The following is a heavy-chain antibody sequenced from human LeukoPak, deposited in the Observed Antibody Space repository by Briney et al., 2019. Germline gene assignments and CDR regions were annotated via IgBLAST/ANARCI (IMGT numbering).Heavy chain of an antibody. CDR1: GGSISSSSYY. V-gene: IGHV4-39*01. CDR2: IYYSGST. CDR3: ARQETVVTLDY. J-gene: IGHJ4*02. D-gene: IGHD4-23*01. Sequence: SETLSLTCTVSGGSISSSSYYWGWLRQPPGTGLDWFGSIYYSGSTYYNPSPKSGVTISVDTSKNQFSLKLSSVTAADTAVYYCARQETVVTLDYWGQGTLVTVSS.